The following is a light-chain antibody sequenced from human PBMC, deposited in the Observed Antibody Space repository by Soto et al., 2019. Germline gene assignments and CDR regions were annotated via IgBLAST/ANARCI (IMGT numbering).Light chain of an antibody. CDR3: QQRSNWIT. CDR2: DAS. CDR1: QSVSSN. Sequence: EIVLTQSPATLSLSPGERAALSCRASQSVSSNLAWYQHKPGQAPRLPIYDASNRATGIPARFSGSGSGTDFTLTISSLEPEDFAVYYCQQRSNWITFGQGTRLEIK. J-gene: IGKJ5*01. V-gene: IGKV3-11*01.